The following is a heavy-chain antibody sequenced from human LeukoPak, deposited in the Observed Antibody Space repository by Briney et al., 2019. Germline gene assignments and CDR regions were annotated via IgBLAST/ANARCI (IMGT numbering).Heavy chain of an antibody. V-gene: IGHV1-69*04. CDR2: IIPILGIA. J-gene: IGHJ4*02. CDR1: GYTFTGYY. CDR3: AIDYGDEVGTDDY. D-gene: IGHD4-17*01. Sequence: ASVKVSCKASGYTFTGYYMHWVRQAPGQGLEWMGRIIPILGIANYAQKFQGRVTITADKSTSTAYMELSSLRSEDTAVYYCAIDYGDEVGTDDYWGQGTLVTVSS.